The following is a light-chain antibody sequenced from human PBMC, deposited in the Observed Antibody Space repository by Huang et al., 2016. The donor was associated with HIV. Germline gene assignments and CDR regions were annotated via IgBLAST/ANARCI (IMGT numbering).Light chain of an antibody. CDR1: QSIRSY. Sequence: DIQMTQSPSSLSASVGDRVTITCRASQSIRSYLNWYQQKPGKAPQVLIYADSSLQSGVPSRFSGSGSGTDFTLTISSLQPEDFVTYSCQQTYSSPWTFGQGTKVEIK. J-gene: IGKJ1*01. CDR2: ADS. CDR3: QQTYSSPWT. V-gene: IGKV1-39*01.